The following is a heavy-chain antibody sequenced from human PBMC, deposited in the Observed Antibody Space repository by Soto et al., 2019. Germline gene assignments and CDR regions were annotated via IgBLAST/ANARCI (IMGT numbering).Heavy chain of an antibody. D-gene: IGHD2-15*01. J-gene: IGHJ3*02. Sequence: GVSLRLSCAASGFTVSSNYMSWVRQAPGKGLEWVSVIYSGASTYYADSVKGRFTISRHNSKNTLYLQMNSVRAEDTAVYYCATSWYFSGGSCYGDDFDICGQGTMVPISS. CDR3: ATSWYFSGGSCYGDDFDI. CDR2: IYSGAST. V-gene: IGHV3-53*04. CDR1: GFTVSSNY.